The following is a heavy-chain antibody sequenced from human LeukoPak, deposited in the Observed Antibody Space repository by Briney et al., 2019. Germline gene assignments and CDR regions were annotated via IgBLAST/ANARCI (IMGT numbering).Heavy chain of an antibody. D-gene: IGHD1-26*01. CDR2: IDYSGTT. CDR1: GYSISRSNW. V-gene: IGHV4-28*01. CDR3: SRCSGSQGWFDP. Sequence: SETLSLTCAVSGYSISRSNWWGWIRQPPGKGLEWIGYIDYSGTTYYSPSLKSRVTMSVDTTKNQFSLKLHSVSAVDTAVYYRSRCSGSQGWFDPWGQGTLVTVSS. J-gene: IGHJ5*02.